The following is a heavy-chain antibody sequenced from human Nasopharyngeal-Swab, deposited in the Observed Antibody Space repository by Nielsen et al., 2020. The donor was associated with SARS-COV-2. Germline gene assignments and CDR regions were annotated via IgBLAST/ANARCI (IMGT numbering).Heavy chain of an antibody. D-gene: IGHD3-10*01. Sequence: GESLKISCAASGFTFSSYGMHWVRQAPGKGLEWVAVISYDGSNKYYADSVKGRFTISRDNSKNTLYLQMNSLRAEDTAVYYCAKAARWFGELFSDTFAYWGQGPLVTVSS. J-gene: IGHJ4*02. V-gene: IGHV3-30*18. CDR3: AKAARWFGELFSDTFAY. CDR2: ISYDGSNK. CDR1: GFTFSSYG.